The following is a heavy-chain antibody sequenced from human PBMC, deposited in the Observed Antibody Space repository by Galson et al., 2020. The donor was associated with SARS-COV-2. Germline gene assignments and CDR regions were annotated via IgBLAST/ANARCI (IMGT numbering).Heavy chain of an antibody. D-gene: IGHD1-26*01. CDR3: AREWPNGSLDP. CDR1: GFNFKTYS. Sequence: GGSLRLSCVGSGFNFKTYSMHWARQAPGKGPECLAAISYDGRRTYYAESVKGRFTISRDNSWSTLYLEMHSLRNEDTALYYCAREWPNGSLDPWGQGTLVTVSS. CDR2: ISYDGRRT. V-gene: IGHV3-30-3*01. J-gene: IGHJ5*02.